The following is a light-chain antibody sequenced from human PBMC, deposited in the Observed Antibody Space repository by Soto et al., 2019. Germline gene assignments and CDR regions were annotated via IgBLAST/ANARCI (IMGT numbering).Light chain of an antibody. V-gene: IGLV2-14*01. Sequence: QSVLTQPASVSGSPGQSITISCAGGSSDVGSFDYVSWYQHQPGKAPKLILYEVSRRPSGVSNRFSGFKSGHKASLVISGLQAEDEAAYYCSSYTSSSTWVFGGGTKLTVL. CDR1: SSDVGSFDY. J-gene: IGLJ3*02. CDR3: SSYTSSSTWV. CDR2: EVS.